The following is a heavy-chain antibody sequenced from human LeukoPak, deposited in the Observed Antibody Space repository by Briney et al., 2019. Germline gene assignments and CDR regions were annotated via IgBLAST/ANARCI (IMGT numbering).Heavy chain of an antibody. CDR2: IKQDGSEK. Sequence: GGSLRLSRAASGFTFSSYWMSWVRQAPGKGLEWVANIKQDGSEKYYVDSVKGRFTVSRDNAKNSLYLQMNSLKASDTAIYFCARRFRLCSEGSCIPYYIDHWGQGTLVTVSS. V-gene: IGHV3-7*03. CDR3: ARRFRLCSEGSCIPYYIDH. D-gene: IGHD3-9*01. CDR1: GFTFSSYW. J-gene: IGHJ4*02.